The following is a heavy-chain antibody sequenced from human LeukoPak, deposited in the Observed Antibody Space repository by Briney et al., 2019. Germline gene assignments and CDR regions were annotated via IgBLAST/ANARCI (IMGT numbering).Heavy chain of an antibody. CDR2: IIPIFGTA. J-gene: IGHJ5*02. CDR3: ASLGGSGSYYMYNWFDP. Sequence: ASVKVPCKASGGTFSSYAICWVRQAPGQGLEWMGGIIPIFGTANYAQKFQGRVTITTDESTSTAYMELSSLRPEDSGEYYCASLGGSGSYYMYNWFDPWGQGTLVTVSS. D-gene: IGHD3-10*01. V-gene: IGHV1-69*05. CDR1: GGTFSSYA.